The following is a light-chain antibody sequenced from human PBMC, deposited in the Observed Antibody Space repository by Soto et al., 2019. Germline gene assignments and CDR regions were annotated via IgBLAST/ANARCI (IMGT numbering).Light chain of an antibody. CDR1: HSVGSY. Sequence: EIVLTQSPATLSLSPGEGATLSCRASHSVGSYLAWYQQKHGQAPRLLIYHASNRATGIPARFSGSGSGTDFTLTISSLEPEYFAVYYCQQRSHWPPLTFGGGTKVEIK. CDR3: QQRSHWPPLT. J-gene: IGKJ4*01. V-gene: IGKV3-11*01. CDR2: HAS.